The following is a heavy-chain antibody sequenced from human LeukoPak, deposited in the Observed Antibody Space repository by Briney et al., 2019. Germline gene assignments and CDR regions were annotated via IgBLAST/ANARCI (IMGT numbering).Heavy chain of an antibody. Sequence: PSETLSLTCTVSGGSISSSFYYWSWIRQPPGKGLEWIGYIYYSGSTNYNPSLKSRVTISVDASKNQFSLKLSSVTAADTAVYYCARGLPLWPDTAENAFDIWGQGTMVTVSS. D-gene: IGHD5-18*01. CDR3: ARGLPLWPDTAENAFDI. J-gene: IGHJ3*02. V-gene: IGHV4-61*01. CDR1: GGSISSSFYY. CDR2: IYYSGST.